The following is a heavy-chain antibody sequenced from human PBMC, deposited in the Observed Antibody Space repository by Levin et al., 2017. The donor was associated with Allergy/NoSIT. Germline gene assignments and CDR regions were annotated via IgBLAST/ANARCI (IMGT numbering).Heavy chain of an antibody. D-gene: IGHD1-26*01. V-gene: IGHV3-9*01. CDR2: ISWNSGSI. J-gene: IGHJ5*02. CDR1: GFTFDDYA. Sequence: GGSLRLSCAASGFTFDDYAMHWVRQAPGKGLEWVSGISWNSGSIGYADSVKGRFTISRDNAKNSLYLQMNSLRAEDTALYYCAKARESEGGMSNWFDPWGQGTLVTVSS. CDR3: AKARESEGGMSNWFDP.